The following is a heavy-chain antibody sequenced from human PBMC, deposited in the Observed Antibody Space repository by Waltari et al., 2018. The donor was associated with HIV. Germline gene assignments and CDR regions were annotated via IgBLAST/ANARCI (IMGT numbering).Heavy chain of an antibody. Sequence: HVLLPQWGAGQLKPSEILSLTRAVYGKYLSGYNWTWVCQTSVKGLQWVREITHAGTRTFTRSSMSRVTASVDTSKNQCALKMTWMGAVEWAIYYCARGTNGNGHHFYYGLDVWGQGAMVSVSS. D-gene: IGHD1-20*01. CDR1: GKYLSGYN. CDR3: ARGTNGNGHHFYYGLDV. CDR2: ITHAGTR. V-gene: IGHV4-34*02. J-gene: IGHJ6*02.